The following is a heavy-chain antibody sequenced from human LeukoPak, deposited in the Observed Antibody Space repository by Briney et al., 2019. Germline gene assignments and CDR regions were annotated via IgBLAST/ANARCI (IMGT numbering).Heavy chain of an antibody. J-gene: IGHJ4*02. Sequence: GESLKISCKGSGYSFTSYWTGWVRQMPGKGLEWVGIIYPGDSDTRYSPSFQGQVTISADKSISTAYLQWSSLKASDTAMYYCARRRILTGYYYYFDYWGQGTLVTVSS. D-gene: IGHD3-9*01. CDR1: GYSFTSYW. V-gene: IGHV5-51*01. CDR2: IYPGDSDT. CDR3: ARRRILTGYYYYFDY.